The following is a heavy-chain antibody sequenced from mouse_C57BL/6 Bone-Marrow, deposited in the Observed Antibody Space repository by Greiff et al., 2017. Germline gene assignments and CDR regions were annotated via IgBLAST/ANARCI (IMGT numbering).Heavy chain of an antibody. CDR1: GFTFSSYA. CDR3: ASIYYGNYESAY. D-gene: IGHD2-1*01. V-gene: IGHV5-4*03. CDR2: ISDGGSYT. J-gene: IGHJ3*01. Sequence: DVMLVESGGGLVKPGGSLKLSCAASGFTFSSYAMSWVRQTPEKRLEWVATISDGGSYTYYPDNVKGRFTISRDNAKNNLYLQMSHLKSEDTAMYYCASIYYGNYESAYWGQGTLFTVSA.